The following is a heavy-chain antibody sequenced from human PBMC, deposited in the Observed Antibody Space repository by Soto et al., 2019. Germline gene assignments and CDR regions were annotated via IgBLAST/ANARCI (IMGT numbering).Heavy chain of an antibody. CDR1: DGSVNTGNYY. CDR3: AREEKQLSRYGGDFDY. CDR2: IYYIGTT. V-gene: IGHV4-61*01. J-gene: IGHJ4*02. D-gene: IGHD3-16*01. Sequence: QVQLQESGPGLVKPSETLSLTCSVSDGSVNTGNYYWSWIRQPPGKGLEWIGHIYYIGTTNYNPSLKIRVTISVDTYKNQFSLKVTSVTAADTAVYFCAREEKQLSRYGGDFDYWGQGILVTVSS.